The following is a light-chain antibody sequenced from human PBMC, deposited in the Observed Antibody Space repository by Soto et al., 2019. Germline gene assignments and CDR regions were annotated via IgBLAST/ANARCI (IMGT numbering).Light chain of an antibody. V-gene: IGLV4-60*02. CDR3: ETWGSGLEV. Sequence: QLVLTQSSSASASLGSSVKLTCTLSSGHSSYIIAWHQQQPGKAPRFLMKLEGGGSYNKGSGVPDRFSGSSPGADRYLTISSLLFEDEADYYCETWGSGLEVFGGGTKVTV. J-gene: IGLJ3*02. CDR1: SGHSSYI. CDR2: LEGGGSY.